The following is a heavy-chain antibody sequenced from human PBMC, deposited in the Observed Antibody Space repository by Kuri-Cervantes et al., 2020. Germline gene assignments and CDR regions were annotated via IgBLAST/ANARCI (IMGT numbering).Heavy chain of an antibody. J-gene: IGHJ4*02. CDR2: MNPNSGNT. D-gene: IGHD2/OR15-2a*01. CDR1: GYTFTSYD. V-gene: IGHV1-8*01. CDR3: ARDSVPIGTGGSFYDY. Sequence: ASVKVSCKASGYTFTSYDINWVRQATGQGLEWMGWMNPNSGNTGYAQKFQGRVTMTRNTSISTAYMELRSLRSDDTAMYYCARDSVPIGTGGSFYDYWGQGTLVTVSS.